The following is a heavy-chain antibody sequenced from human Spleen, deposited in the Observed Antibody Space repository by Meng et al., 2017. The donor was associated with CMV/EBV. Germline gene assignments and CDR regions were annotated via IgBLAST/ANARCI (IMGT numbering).Heavy chain of an antibody. CDR3: ARGYDILTGDYYFDF. CDR2: IYHSGST. J-gene: IGHJ4*02. Sequence: SGGSISSSSWWSWVRQPPGKGLEWIGEIYHSGSTKYNPSLKSRVTISVDKSKNQFSLKLSSVTAADTAVYYCARGYDILTGDYYFDFWGQGTLVTVSS. CDR1: GGSISSSSW. V-gene: IGHV4-4*02. D-gene: IGHD3-9*01.